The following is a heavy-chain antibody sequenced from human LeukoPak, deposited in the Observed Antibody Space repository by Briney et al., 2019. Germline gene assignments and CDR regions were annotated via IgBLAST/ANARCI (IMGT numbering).Heavy chain of an antibody. CDR1: GFTFSSYG. CDR3: AKGPLRRPLDY. J-gene: IGHJ4*02. CDR2: TSGSGGST. Sequence: GGSLRLSCAASGFTFSSYGMHWVRQAPGKGLEWVSATSGSGGSTYYADSVKGRFTISRDNSKNTLYLQMNSLRAEDTAVYYCAKGPLRRPLDYWGQGTLVTVSS. D-gene: IGHD4-17*01. V-gene: IGHV3-23*01.